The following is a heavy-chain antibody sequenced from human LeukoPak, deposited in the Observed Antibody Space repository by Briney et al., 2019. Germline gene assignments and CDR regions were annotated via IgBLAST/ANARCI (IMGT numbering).Heavy chain of an antibody. V-gene: IGHV3-66*01. Sequence: GGSLRLSCAASGFSFSSYCMNWVRQAPGKGLEWVSVIYSGGSTYYADSVKGRFTISRDNSKNTLYLQMNSLRAEDTAVYYCAREFDLGWFDPWGQGTLVTVSS. CDR1: GFSFSSYC. CDR2: IYSGGST. D-gene: IGHD3/OR15-3a*01. CDR3: AREFDLGWFDP. J-gene: IGHJ5*02.